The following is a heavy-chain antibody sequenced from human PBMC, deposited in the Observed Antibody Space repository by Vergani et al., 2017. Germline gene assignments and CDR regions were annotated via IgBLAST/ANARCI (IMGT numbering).Heavy chain of an antibody. CDR2: ISGSGGST. Sequence: EVQLLESGGGLVQPGGSLRLSCAASGFTFSSYAMSWVRQAPGKGLEWVSAISGSGGSTYYADSVKGRFTISRDNSKNTLYLQMNSLRAEDTAMYFCARVSPSYYYMDVWGKGTTVTVSS. V-gene: IGHV3-23*01. CDR1: GFTFSSYA. J-gene: IGHJ6*03. CDR3: ARVSPSYYYMDV.